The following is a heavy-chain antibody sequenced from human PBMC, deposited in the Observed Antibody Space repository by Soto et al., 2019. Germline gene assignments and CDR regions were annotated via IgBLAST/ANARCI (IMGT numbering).Heavy chain of an antibody. Sequence: QTLSLTCAISGDSVSSNSAAWNLIRQSPSRGLEWLGRTYYRSKWYNDYAVSVKSRIIINPDTSKNQFSLQLNSVTPEDTAVYYCARALWFGELSDTAQDYYYGMDVWGQGTTVTVSS. CDR1: GDSVSSNSAA. J-gene: IGHJ6*02. CDR2: TYYRSKWYN. CDR3: ARALWFGELSDTAQDYYYGMDV. V-gene: IGHV6-1*01. D-gene: IGHD3-10*01.